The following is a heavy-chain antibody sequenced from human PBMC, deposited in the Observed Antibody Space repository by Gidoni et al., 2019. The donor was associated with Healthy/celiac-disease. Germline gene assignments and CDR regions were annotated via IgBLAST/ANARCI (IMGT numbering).Heavy chain of an antibody. CDR1: GFSLSTSGVG. V-gene: IGHV2-5*02. CDR2: IYWDDEK. Sequence: QITLKESGTTLVKPTQTLTLTCTFSGFSLSTSGVGWGWIRQPPGKAMECLALIYWDDEKRYSPSLKSRLTISKDTTTYYCARQQAESITIFGVVITDYWGQGTLVTVSS. J-gene: IGHJ4*02. CDR3: Y. D-gene: IGHD3-3*01.